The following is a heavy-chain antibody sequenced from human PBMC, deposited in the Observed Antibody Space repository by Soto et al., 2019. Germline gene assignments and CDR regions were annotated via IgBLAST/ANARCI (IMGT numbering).Heavy chain of an antibody. CDR1: GFTFSNAW. V-gene: IGHV3-15*01. CDR3: TALYDFWSGYPSFDP. J-gene: IGHJ5*02. CDR2: IKSKTDGGTT. D-gene: IGHD3-3*01. Sequence: GGSLRLSCAASGFTFSNAWMSWVRQAPGKGLEWVGRIKSKTDGGTTDYAAPVKGRFTISRDDSKNTLYMQMNSLKTEDTAVYYCTALYDFWSGYPSFDPWGQGTLVTVSS.